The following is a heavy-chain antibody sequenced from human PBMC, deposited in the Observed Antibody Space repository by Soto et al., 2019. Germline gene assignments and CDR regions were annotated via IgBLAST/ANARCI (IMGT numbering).Heavy chain of an antibody. CDR2: LTHDGGRA. Sequence: QVQRVQSGGGVVQPGRTLRLSCAAAGFSLPAFGMQWVRQPPGKGLQWVARLTHDGGRAFYADSVKGLFTVSRDTSKNAPYLQMNSLSPEDTAIYYCASIADYWGQGTLVTVSS. J-gene: IGHJ4*02. D-gene: IGHD2-21*01. V-gene: IGHV3-30*05. CDR3: ASIADY. CDR1: GFSLPAFG.